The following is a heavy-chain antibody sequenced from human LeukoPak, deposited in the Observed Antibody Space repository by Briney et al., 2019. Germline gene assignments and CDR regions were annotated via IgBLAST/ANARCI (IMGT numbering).Heavy chain of an antibody. CDR3: ARDGGSGNFYNCFDF. CDR1: GYTFMDYY. Sequence: ASVKVSCKASGYTFMDYYLHWVRQAPGQGLEWMGWINPNSGGTNSAQKFQGRVTMTRDTSISTASMELSGLRSDDTAVYYCARDGGSGNFYNCFDFWGQGTLVTVSS. CDR2: INPNSGGT. J-gene: IGHJ4*02. D-gene: IGHD3-10*01. V-gene: IGHV1-2*02.